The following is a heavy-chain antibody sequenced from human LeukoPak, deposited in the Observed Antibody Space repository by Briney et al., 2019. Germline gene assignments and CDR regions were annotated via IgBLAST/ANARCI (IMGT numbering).Heavy chain of an antibody. J-gene: IGHJ5*02. V-gene: IGHV3-9*01. CDR2: ISWNSGSI. CDR1: GFIVSSNY. Sequence: GGSLRLSCAASGFIVSSNYMSWVRQAPGKGLEWVSGISWNSGSIGYADSVKGRFTISRDNAKNSLYLQMNSLRAENTALYYCAKGSYYDIRENWFDPWGQGTLVTVSS. D-gene: IGHD3-9*01. CDR3: AKGSYYDIRENWFDP.